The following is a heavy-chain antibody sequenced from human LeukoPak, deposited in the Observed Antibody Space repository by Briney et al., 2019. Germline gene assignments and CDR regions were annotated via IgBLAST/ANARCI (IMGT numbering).Heavy chain of an antibody. J-gene: IGHJ6*03. CDR3: ARVGSKVYMDV. Sequence: SETLSLTCTVSGGSIRSHYWSWIRQPPGKGLEWIGYIYYSGSTNYNPSLKSRVTISVDTSKNQFSLKLSSVTAADTAVYYCARVGSKVYMDVWGKGTTVTVSS. CDR1: GGSIRSHY. V-gene: IGHV4-59*11. CDR2: IYYSGST.